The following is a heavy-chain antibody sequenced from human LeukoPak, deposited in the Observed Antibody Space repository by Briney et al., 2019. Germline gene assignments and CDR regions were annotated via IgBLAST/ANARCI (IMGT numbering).Heavy chain of an antibody. CDR2: INHSGNT. V-gene: IGHV4-34*01. Sequence: PSETLSLTCAVYGGSFSGDYWSWIRQPPGKGLEWIGEINHSGNTNYNPSLKSRATISVDTSKNQFSPKLSSVTAADTAVYYCARGYYLSGWGQGTMVTVSS. CDR1: GGSFSGDY. D-gene: IGHD2/OR15-2a*01. J-gene: IGHJ3*01. CDR3: ARGYYLSG.